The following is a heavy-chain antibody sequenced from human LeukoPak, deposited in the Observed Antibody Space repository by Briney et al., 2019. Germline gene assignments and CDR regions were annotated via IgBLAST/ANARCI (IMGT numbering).Heavy chain of an antibody. CDR2: IYYSGST. Sequence: SETLSLTCTVSGGSIRSSSHYWGWIRQTPGKGPEWIVSIYYSGSTWYNPSPKTRVTISIHTSKNQFSLKLISVTAADTAVYYCARHVAYCSGGTCHSTWYFDLWGRGTLVTVSS. D-gene: IGHD2-15*01. CDR3: ARHVAYCSGGTCHSTWYFDL. J-gene: IGHJ2*01. CDR1: GGSIRSSSHY. V-gene: IGHV4-39*01.